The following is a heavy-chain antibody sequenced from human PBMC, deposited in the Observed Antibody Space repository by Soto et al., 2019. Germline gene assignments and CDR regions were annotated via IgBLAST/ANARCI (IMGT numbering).Heavy chain of an antibody. CDR3: ARVRGSFSTLDS. CDR2: ISHDGSYN. J-gene: IGHJ4*02. V-gene: IGHV3-30*04. Sequence: QVQLVESGGGVVQPGRSLRLSCAASGFIFTDYSMHWVRQAPGKGLEWVAVISHDGSYNYYADSVQGRFTISRDISKNTLYLQMNSLTAEDTAKYYCARVRGSFSTLDSWGQGALVIVSS. CDR1: GFIFTDYS. D-gene: IGHD3-16*01.